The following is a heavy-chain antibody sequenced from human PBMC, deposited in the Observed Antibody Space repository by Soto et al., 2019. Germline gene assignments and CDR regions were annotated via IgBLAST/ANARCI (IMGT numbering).Heavy chain of an antibody. Sequence: SETLSLTCTVSGVSISGYYWSWIRQPPGKGLEWIGYVHYAGATTYNPSLKSRVTISVDTSENQFSLNLTSVTAADTGVYFCARRTYGVSDYWGRGSLVTVSS. J-gene: IGHJ4*02. CDR2: VHYAGAT. CDR1: GVSISGYY. CDR3: ARRTYGVSDY. V-gene: IGHV4-59*01. D-gene: IGHD3-16*01.